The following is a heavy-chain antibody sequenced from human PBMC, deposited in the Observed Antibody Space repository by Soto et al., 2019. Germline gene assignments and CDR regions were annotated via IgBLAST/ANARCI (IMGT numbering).Heavy chain of an antibody. D-gene: IGHD4-17*01. CDR2: IYYSGST. V-gene: IGHV4-31*03. CDR3: ARYGDYTPYNWFDP. CDR1: GGSISSGGYY. J-gene: IGHJ5*02. Sequence: QVQLQESGPGLVKPSQTLFLTCTVSGGSISSGGYYWSWIRQHPGKGLEWIGYIYYSGSTYYNPSLKRRVTISVDTSKNQFSLKLSSVTAADTAVYYCARYGDYTPYNWFDPWGQGTLVTVSS.